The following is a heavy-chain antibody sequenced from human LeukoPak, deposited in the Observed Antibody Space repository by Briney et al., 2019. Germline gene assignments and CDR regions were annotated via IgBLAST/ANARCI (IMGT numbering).Heavy chain of an antibody. D-gene: IGHD2-21*02. CDR1: GFTFDDYG. V-gene: IGHV3-20*04. CDR3: ARDGGTYCGGDCYGD. J-gene: IGHJ4*02. CDR2: INWNGGST. Sequence: PGGSLRLSGAASGFTFDDYGMSWVRQAPGKGLEWVSGINWNGGSTGYANSVKGRFTISRDNSKNTLYLQMGSLRAEDMAVYYCARDGGTYCGGDCYGDWGQGTLVTVSS.